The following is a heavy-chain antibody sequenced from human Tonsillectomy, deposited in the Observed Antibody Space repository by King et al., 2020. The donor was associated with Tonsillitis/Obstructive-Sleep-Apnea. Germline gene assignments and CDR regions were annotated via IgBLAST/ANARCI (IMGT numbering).Heavy chain of an antibody. CDR1: GGSISSYY. D-gene: IGHD3-10*01. CDR2: IYYSGST. V-gene: IGHV4-59*08. Sequence: VQLQESGPGLVKPSETLSLTCTVSGGSISSYYWSWIRQPPGKGLEWIGYIYYSGSTNYNPSLKSRVTISVDTSKNQFSLKLSSVTAADTAVYYCARRGEMVRGVIMYNWFDPWGQGTLVTVSS. J-gene: IGHJ5*02. CDR3: ARRGEMVRGVIMYNWFDP.